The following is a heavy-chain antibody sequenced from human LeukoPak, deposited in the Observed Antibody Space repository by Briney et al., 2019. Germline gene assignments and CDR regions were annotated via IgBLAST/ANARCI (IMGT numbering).Heavy chain of an antibody. CDR2: INHSGST. CDR3: ARGSWSSSIDY. V-gene: IGHV4-34*01. CDR1: GGSFSGYY. Sequence: SETLSLTCAVYGGSFSGYYWSWIRQPPGKGLEWIGEINHSGSTNYNPSLKSRVTISVDTSKNQFSLRLSSVTAADTAVYYCARGSWSSSIDYWGQGTLVTVSS. D-gene: IGHD6-6*01. J-gene: IGHJ4*02.